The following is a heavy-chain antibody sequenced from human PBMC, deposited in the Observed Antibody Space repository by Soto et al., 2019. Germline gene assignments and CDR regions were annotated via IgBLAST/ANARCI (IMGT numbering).Heavy chain of an antibody. J-gene: IGHJ4*02. CDR1: GYTFTHYY. Sequence: QVQLVQSGAEVKKPGASVKLSCRTSGYTFTHYYIPWVRQAPGQGLEWLAIINPASGSTNYAQDFQGRVTLTMDTSTATVYMELSGLRAEDTAIFYCARDLAAGDYWGQGTLVTVSS. CDR3: ARDLAAGDY. D-gene: IGHD6-13*01. V-gene: IGHV1-46*01. CDR2: INPASGST.